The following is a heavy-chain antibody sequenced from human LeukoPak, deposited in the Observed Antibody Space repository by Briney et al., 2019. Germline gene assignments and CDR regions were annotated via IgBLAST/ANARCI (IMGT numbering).Heavy chain of an antibody. V-gene: IGHV4-34*01. Sequence: TSETLSLTCAVYGGSFSGYYWSWIRQPPGKGLEWIGEINHSGSTNYNPSLKSRVTISVDTSKNQFSLKLSSVTAADTAVYYCVRGSYLRYFQHSGQGTLVTVSS. D-gene: IGHD1-26*01. CDR1: GGSFSGYY. CDR2: INHSGST. CDR3: VRGSYLRYFQH. J-gene: IGHJ1*01.